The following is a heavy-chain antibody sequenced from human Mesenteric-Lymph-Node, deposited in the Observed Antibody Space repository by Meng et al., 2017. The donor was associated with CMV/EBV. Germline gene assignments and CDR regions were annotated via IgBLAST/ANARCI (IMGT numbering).Heavy chain of an antibody. CDR3: TRDLYDSSAFYFLLPAY. CDR1: FTFGNFS. D-gene: IGHD3-22*01. J-gene: IGHJ4*02. Sequence: FTFGNFSMTWVRQAPGKGLEWLAVISYDGSNKYYADSVKGRFTISRDNFKNTLFLQMNSLRAEDTAVYYCTRDLYDSSAFYFLLPAYWGQGTLVTVSS. CDR2: ISYDGSNK. V-gene: IGHV3-30-3*01.